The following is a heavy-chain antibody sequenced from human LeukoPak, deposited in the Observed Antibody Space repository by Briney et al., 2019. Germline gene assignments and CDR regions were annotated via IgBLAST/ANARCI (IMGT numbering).Heavy chain of an antibody. Sequence: PSETLSLTCTVSGGSISSGSYYWSWIRQPAGKGLEWIGRIYTSGSTNYNPSLKSRVTISVDTSKNQFSLKLSSVTAADTAVHYCARGGVRGSGSYYDQAFDIWGQGTMVTVSS. CDR1: GGSISSGSYY. CDR3: ARGGVRGSGSYYDQAFDI. V-gene: IGHV4-61*02. D-gene: IGHD1-26*01. CDR2: IYTSGST. J-gene: IGHJ3*02.